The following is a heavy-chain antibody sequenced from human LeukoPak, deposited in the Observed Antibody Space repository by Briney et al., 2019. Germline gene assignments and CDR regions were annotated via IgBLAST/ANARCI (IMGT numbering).Heavy chain of an antibody. CDR2: ISWNSGSI. CDR3: AKDKRGYYDSSGGNDY. V-gene: IGHV3-9*01. D-gene: IGHD3-22*01. CDR1: GFTFDDYA. Sequence: GGSLRLSCAASGFTFDDYAMHWVRQAPGKGLEWVSGISWNSGSIGYADSVKGRFTISRDNAKNSLYLQMNSLRAEDTALYYCAKDKRGYYDSSGGNDYWGQGTLVTVSS. J-gene: IGHJ4*02.